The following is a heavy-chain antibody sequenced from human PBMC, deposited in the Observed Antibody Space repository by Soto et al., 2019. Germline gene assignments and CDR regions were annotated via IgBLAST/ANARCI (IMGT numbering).Heavy chain of an antibody. CDR1: GGSFSGYY. CDR2: INHSGST. D-gene: IGHD3-10*02. CDR3: ATFYYVDAFDI. J-gene: IGHJ3*02. Sequence: SETLSLTCAVYGGSFSGYYWTWIRQPPGTGLEWIGEINHSGSTNYNPSLKSRVTISVDTSKNQFSLKLSSVTAADTAVYYCATFYYVDAFDIWGQGTMVTVSS. V-gene: IGHV4-34*01.